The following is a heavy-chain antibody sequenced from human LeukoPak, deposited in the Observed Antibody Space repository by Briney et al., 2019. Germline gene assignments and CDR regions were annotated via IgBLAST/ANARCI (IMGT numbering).Heavy chain of an antibody. D-gene: IGHD6-13*01. J-gene: IGHJ5*02. CDR3: ARPIAAAGKGWFDP. CDR1: GFTFSSYS. V-gene: IGHV3-21*01. Sequence: PGGSLRLSCAASGFTFSSYSMNWVRQAPGKGLEWVSSISSSSSYIYYADSVKGRFTISRDNAKNSLYLQMSSLRAEDTAVYYCARPIAAAGKGWFDPWGQGTLVTVS. CDR2: ISSSSSYI.